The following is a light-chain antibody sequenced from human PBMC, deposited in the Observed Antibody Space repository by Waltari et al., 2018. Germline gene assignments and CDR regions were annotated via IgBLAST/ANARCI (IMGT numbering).Light chain of an antibody. Sequence: SYVLTQPPSVSVAPGKTASITWGGNDIGSKSVYWYQQKPGQAPVLVIYYDSDRPSGIPERFSGSNSGNTATLTISRVEAGDEADYYCQVWDSSSGHRVFGGGTKLTVL. J-gene: IGLJ3*02. CDR3: QVWDSSSGHRV. CDR1: DIGSKS. V-gene: IGLV3-21*04. CDR2: YDS.